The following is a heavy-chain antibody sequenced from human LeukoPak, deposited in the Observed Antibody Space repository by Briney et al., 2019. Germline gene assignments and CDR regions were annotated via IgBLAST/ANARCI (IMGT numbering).Heavy chain of an antibody. Sequence: SVKVSCKASGGTFSSYAMSWVRQAPGQGLEWMGRIIPILGIANYAQKFQGRVTITADKSTSTAYMELSSLRSEDTAVYYYATTSGGGVFDYWGQGTLVTVSS. CDR2: IIPILGIA. CDR1: GGTFSSYA. D-gene: IGHD2-8*02. CDR3: ATTSGGGVFDY. J-gene: IGHJ4*02. V-gene: IGHV1-69*04.